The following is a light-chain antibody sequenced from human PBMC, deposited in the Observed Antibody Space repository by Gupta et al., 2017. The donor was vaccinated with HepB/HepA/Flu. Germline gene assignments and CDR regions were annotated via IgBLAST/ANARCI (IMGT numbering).Light chain of an antibody. J-gene: IGKJ5*01. CDR2: GAS. CDR1: QSVNDY. CDR3: QQYGSSPVT. Sequence: EFVLTQSPDTLSLSPGERATLSCRASQSVNDYLAWYQQKPGQAPRLLIYGASSRATGIPDRFSGSGSWTDFTLTISRLEPEDFAVYYCQQYGSSPVTFGQGTRLEI. V-gene: IGKV3-20*01.